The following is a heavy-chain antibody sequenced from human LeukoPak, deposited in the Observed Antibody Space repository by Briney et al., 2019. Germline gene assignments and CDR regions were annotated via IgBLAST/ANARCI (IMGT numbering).Heavy chain of an antibody. CDR3: ATAPRNPTPYSGSYNAAFDI. Sequence: ASVKVSCTVSGYTLTELSMHWVRQAPGKGLEWMGGFDPEDGETIYAQKFQGRVTMTEDTSTDTAYMELSSLRSEDTAVYYCATAPRNPTPYSGSYNAAFDIWGQGTLVTVSS. V-gene: IGHV1-24*01. CDR2: FDPEDGET. J-gene: IGHJ4*02. CDR1: GYTLTELS. D-gene: IGHD1-26*01.